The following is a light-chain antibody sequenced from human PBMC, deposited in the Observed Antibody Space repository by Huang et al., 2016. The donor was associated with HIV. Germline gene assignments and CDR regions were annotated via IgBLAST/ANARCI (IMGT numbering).Light chain of an antibody. CDR1: QSVGGN. CDR3: QLYNNWPLT. V-gene: IGKV3-15*01. CDR2: GEI. Sequence: DIGMTQSPATLSVSPGERATLSCRASQSVGGNLAWYQQKLGQAPRLLIYGEINRAVGVPARFSGSGSGTEFTLTISRLQSEDFAVYYCQLYNNWPLTFGQGTKVEIK. J-gene: IGKJ1*01.